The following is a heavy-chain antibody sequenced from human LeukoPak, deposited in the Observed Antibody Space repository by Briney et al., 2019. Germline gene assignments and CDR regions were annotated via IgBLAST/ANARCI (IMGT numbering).Heavy chain of an antibody. J-gene: IGHJ6*03. CDR3: AKGATGIKFYYMDV. V-gene: IGHV1-18*01. D-gene: IGHD1-1*01. CDR2: ISAYNGNT. CDR1: GYTFTSYG. Sequence: ASVKVSCKASGYTFTSYGISWVRQAPGQGLGWMGWISAYNGNTNYAQKLQGRVTMTTDTSTSTAYMELRSLRSDDTAVYYCAKGATGIKFYYMDVWGKGTTVTVSS.